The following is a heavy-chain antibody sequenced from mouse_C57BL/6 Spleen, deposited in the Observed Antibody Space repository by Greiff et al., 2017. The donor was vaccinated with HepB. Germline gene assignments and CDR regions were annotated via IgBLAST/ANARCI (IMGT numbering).Heavy chain of an antibody. V-gene: IGHV1-52*01. CDR3: ARTLYYGLDY. J-gene: IGHJ2*01. CDR1: GYTFTSYW. CDR2: IDPSDSET. Sequence: QVQLQQSGAELVRPGSSVKLSCKASGYTFTSYWMHWVKQRPIQGLEWIGNIDPSDSETHYNQKFKDKATLTVDKSSSTAYMQLSSLTSEDSAVYYCARTLYYGLDYWGQGTTLTVSS. D-gene: IGHD1-1*01.